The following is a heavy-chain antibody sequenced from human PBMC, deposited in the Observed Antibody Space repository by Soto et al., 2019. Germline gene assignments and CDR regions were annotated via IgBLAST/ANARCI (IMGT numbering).Heavy chain of an antibody. D-gene: IGHD6-13*01. CDR1: GFTFSSYA. V-gene: IGHV3-30-3*01. J-gene: IGHJ5*02. CDR3: ARDSSSLPFDP. CDR2: ISYDGSNK. Sequence: QVQLVESGGGVVQPGRSLRLSCAASGFTFSSYAMHWVRQAPGKGLEWVAVISYDGSNKYYADSVKGRFTIPRDNSKNTLYLQMNSLRAEDTAVYYCARDSSSLPFDPWGQGTLVTVSS.